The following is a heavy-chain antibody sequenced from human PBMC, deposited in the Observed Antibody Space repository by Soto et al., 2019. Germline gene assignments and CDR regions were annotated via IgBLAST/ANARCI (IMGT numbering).Heavy chain of an antibody. J-gene: IGHJ5*02. CDR2: INWNGGSI. Sequence: EVQLVESGGGVVRPGESLRLSCAASRFTFDDYGMTWVRQAPGKGLEWVSGINWNGGSIVYADSVKGRFTISRDNAKNSLYLQMNSLRAEDTALYYCARDPPYYYGSGSYWFDPWGQGTLVTVSS. D-gene: IGHD3-10*01. CDR3: ARDPPYYYGSGSYWFDP. CDR1: RFTFDDYG. V-gene: IGHV3-20*04.